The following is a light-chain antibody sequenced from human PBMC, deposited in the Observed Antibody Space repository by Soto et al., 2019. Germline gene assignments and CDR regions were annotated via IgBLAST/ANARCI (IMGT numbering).Light chain of an antibody. CDR1: QSVSKY. Sequence: EIVLTQSPGTLSLSPGERATLSCRASQSVSKYLAWYQQQPGQAPRVLIYGASSRTTGIPDRFSGSGSGTDFTLTISRLESEGFAVYYCQHYSSSPWTFGQGTKMEIK. J-gene: IGKJ1*01. V-gene: IGKV3-20*01. CDR3: QHYSSSPWT. CDR2: GAS.